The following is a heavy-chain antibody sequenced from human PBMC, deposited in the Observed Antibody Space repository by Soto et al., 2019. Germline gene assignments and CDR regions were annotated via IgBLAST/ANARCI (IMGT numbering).Heavy chain of an antibody. CDR2: IIPIFGTA. CDR3: ASDRGPYAYDSSRYYYD. CDR1: GGTFSSYA. J-gene: IGHJ4*02. V-gene: IGHV1-69*13. Sequence: SVKVSCKASGGTFSSYAISWVRQAPGQGLEWMGGIIPIFGTANYAQKFQGRVTITADESTSTAYMELSSLRSEDTAVNYCASDRGPYAYDSSRYYYDWGQGTLVTVSS. D-gene: IGHD3-22*01.